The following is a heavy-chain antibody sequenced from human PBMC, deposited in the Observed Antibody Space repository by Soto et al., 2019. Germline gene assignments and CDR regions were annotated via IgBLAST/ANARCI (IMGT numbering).Heavy chain of an antibody. Sequence: ASVKVSCKASGGTFSSYAISWVRQAPGQGLEWMGGIIPIFGTANYAQKFQGRVTITADESTSTAYMELSSLRSEDTAVYYCARDAGFSSGWNYNWFDPWGQGTLVTVSS. V-gene: IGHV1-69*13. CDR1: GGTFSSYA. CDR3: ARDAGFSSGWNYNWFDP. J-gene: IGHJ5*02. CDR2: IIPIFGTA. D-gene: IGHD6-19*01.